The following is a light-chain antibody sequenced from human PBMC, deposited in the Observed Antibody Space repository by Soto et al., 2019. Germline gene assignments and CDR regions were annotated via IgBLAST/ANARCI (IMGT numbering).Light chain of an antibody. V-gene: IGLV1-44*01. CDR3: AAWDDSLSGYV. CDR2: SNN. CDR1: SSNIGTNT. Sequence: QSVLTQPPSSSGTPGQRVTISCSGSSSNIGTNTVNWYQQLPGTAPKLLIYSNNQRPSGVPDRFSGSKSGTSASLAISGLHSEDEADYYCAAWDDSLSGYVFGSGAKVNVL. J-gene: IGLJ1*01.